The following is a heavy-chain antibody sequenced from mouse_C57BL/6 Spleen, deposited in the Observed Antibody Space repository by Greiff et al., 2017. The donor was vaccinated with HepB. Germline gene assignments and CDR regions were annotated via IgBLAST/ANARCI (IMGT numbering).Heavy chain of an antibody. CDR2: IYPGSGST. D-gene: IGHD1-1*01. J-gene: IGHJ2*01. CDR1: GYTFTSYW. V-gene: IGHV1-55*01. Sequence: QVQLQQPGAELVKPGASVKMSCKASGYTFTSYWITWVKQRPGQGLEWIGDIYPGSGSTNYNEKFKSKATLTVDTSSSTAYMQLSSLTSEDSAVYYCARHYGSSSPFDYWGQGTTLTVSS. CDR3: ARHYGSSSPFDY.